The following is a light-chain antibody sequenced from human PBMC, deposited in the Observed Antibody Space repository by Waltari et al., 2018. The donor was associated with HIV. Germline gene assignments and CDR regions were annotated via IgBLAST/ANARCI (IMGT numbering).Light chain of an antibody. CDR3: AAWDESLSGNV. Sequence: QSVLTQPPSVSGTPGLRVTISCSGSSSNIGHNYVYWYQQLPGMAPKLLIYRNNYRPSGVPDRFSGSKSGTSASLTISGLRSEDEGDYYCAAWDESLSGNVFGTGTKVPVL. CDR1: SSNIGHNY. J-gene: IGLJ1*01. CDR2: RNN. V-gene: IGLV1-47*01.